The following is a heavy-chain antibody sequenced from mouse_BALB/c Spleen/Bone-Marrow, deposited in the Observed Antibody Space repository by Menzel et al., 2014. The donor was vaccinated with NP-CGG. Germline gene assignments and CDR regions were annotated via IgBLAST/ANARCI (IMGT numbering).Heavy chain of an antibody. V-gene: IGHV1-14*01. CDR3: AREVVATDYFDY. D-gene: IGHD1-1*01. CDR1: RYTFTNYV. J-gene: IGHJ2*01. Sequence: EVQLQQSGPELVKPGASVKMSCKASRYTFTNYVLHWVKQKPGQGLEWIGFMNPXNDGTNYNEKFKGKATLTSDKSSSTAYMELSSLTSEDSAVYYCAREVVATDYFDYWGQGTTLTVSS. CDR2: MNPXNDGT.